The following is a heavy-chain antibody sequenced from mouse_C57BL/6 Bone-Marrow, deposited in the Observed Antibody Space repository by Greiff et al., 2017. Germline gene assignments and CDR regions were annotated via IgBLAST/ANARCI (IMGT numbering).Heavy chain of an antibody. CDR3: AGDHYGYDWFAY. CDR2: IYPGDGDT. V-gene: IGHV1-80*01. CDR1: GYAFSSYW. J-gene: IGHJ3*01. D-gene: IGHD2-2*01. Sequence: QVQLQQSGAELVKPGASVKISCKASGYAFSSYWMNWVKQRPGKGLEWIGQIYPGDGDTNYNGKFKGKAPLTADKSSSTAYMQLSSLHSEDSAVYFCAGDHYGYDWFAYWGQGTLVTVSA.